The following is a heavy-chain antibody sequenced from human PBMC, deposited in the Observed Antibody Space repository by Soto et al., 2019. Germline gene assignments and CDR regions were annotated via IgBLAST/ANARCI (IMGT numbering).Heavy chain of an antibody. J-gene: IGHJ5*02. CDR1: GYSFTSYW. CDR3: ARSYNWNGGNVDL. V-gene: IGHV5-10-1*01. D-gene: IGHD1-1*01. CDR2: LDPRDSYS. Sequence: PGESLKISCQGSGYSFTSYWITWVRQVPGKGLQWMGRLDPRDSYSTYSPSFQGHVTISADKSTNTVYLQWSSLKASDTAMYFCARSYNWNGGNVDLWGQGTLVTVSS.